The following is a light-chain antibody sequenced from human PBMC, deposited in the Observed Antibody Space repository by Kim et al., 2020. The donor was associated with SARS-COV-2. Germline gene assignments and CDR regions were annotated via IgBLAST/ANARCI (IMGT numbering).Light chain of an antibody. CDR1: HSVSSSY. CDR3: QQYGSSPLT. CDR2: GAS. J-gene: IGKJ4*01. Sequence: SPGYRSPHYCRARHSVSSSYVAWYQQKPGQAPRLLIYGASSRATGIPDRFSGSGSRTDFTLTISRLEPEDVAVYYCQQYGSSPLTFGGGTKVDIK. V-gene: IGKV3-20*01.